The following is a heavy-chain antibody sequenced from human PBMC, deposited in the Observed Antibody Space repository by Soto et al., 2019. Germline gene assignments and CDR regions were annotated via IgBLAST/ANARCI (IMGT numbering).Heavy chain of an antibody. Sequence: GGSLRLSCAASGFTFSSYAMSWVRQAPGKWLEWVSGINGGGDSTYFADSVRGRFTISRDNSKNTLFLQMTSLRAEDTAVYYCARGWTFDLWGQGXLVTVSS. V-gene: IGHV3-23*01. J-gene: IGHJ4*02. CDR2: INGGGDST. D-gene: IGHD1-1*01. CDR1: GFTFSSYA. CDR3: ARGWTFDL.